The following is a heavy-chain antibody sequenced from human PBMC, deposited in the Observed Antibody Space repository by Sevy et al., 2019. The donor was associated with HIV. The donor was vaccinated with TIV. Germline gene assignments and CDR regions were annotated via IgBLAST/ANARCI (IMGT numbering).Heavy chain of an antibody. Sequence: ASVKVSCKVSGSTLTKLSMHWVRQVPGKGLEWMVSFDPEDGETIYARKFQGRVTMTVDTSTDTAYMVLSSLRSEDTAVYYCATTKDYYDSSGSPFDYWGQGTLVTVSS. J-gene: IGHJ4*02. V-gene: IGHV1-24*01. CDR3: ATTKDYYDSSGSPFDY. CDR1: GSTLTKLS. CDR2: FDPEDGET. D-gene: IGHD3-22*01.